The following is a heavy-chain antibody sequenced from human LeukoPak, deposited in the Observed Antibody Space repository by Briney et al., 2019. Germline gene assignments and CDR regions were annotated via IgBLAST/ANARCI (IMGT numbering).Heavy chain of an antibody. CDR2: ISYDGSNK. V-gene: IGHV3-30-3*01. D-gene: IGHD5-12*01. CDR3: ARSSNVDIVATAGWNDY. J-gene: IGHJ4*02. Sequence: QPGRSLRLSCAVSGFTFSSYAMHWVRQAPGKGLEWVAVISYDGSNKYYADSVKGRFTISRDNSKNTLYLQMNSLRAEDTAVYYCARSSNVDIVATAGWNDYWGQGTLVTVSS. CDR1: GFTFSSYA.